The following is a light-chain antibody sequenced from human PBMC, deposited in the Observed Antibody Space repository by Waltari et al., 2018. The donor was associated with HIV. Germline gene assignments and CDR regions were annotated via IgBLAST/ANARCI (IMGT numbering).Light chain of an antibody. CDR3: QQYDNLLLL. J-gene: IGKJ4*01. Sequence: DIQMTQSPSSLSASVGDRVTITCQASQDISNYLNWYQQKPGKAPKLLIYDASNLETGVPSRFSGSGSGTDFTFTISSLQPEDIATYYCQQYDNLLLLFGGGTKVEIK. CDR1: QDISNY. CDR2: DAS. V-gene: IGKV1-33*01.